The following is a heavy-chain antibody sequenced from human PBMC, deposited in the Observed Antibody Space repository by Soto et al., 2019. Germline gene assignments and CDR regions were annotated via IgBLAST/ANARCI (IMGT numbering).Heavy chain of an antibody. CDR1: GGSVSSGSYY. D-gene: IGHD1-7*01. CDR3: ARVGTGTTRKYFDY. Sequence: SETLSLTCTVSGGSVSSGSYYWSWIRQPPGKGLEWIGYIYYSGSTSYNPSLKSRVNISVDTSKNQFSLKLSSVTAVNTAVYYSARVGTGTTRKYFDYWGRGTQVTVSS. CDR2: IYYSGST. V-gene: IGHV4-61*01. J-gene: IGHJ4*02.